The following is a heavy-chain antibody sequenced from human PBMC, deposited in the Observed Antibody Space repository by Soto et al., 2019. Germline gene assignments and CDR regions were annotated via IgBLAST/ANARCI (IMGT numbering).Heavy chain of an antibody. CDR2: IYYSGST. J-gene: IGHJ4*02. D-gene: IGHD3-22*01. V-gene: IGHV4-59*12. Sequence: SETLSLTCTVSGGSISSYYWSWIRQPPGKGLEWIGYIYYSGSTNYNPSLKSRVTISIDRSKNQFSLKLSSVTAADTAVYYCDRDCYDSGGRPTIDYWGQGTLVTVSS. CDR3: DRDCYDSGGRPTIDY. CDR1: GGSISSYY.